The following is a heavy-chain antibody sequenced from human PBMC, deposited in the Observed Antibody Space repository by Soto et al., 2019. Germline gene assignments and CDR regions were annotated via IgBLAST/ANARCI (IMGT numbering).Heavy chain of an antibody. J-gene: IGHJ4*02. Sequence: QVQLMQSGAEVKKPGASVKVSCKASGDTFTDYYIHWVRQAPGQGLEWMGTVNPSGGHTTYAQHCQGRVTMTRDTSTSTLYMALTSLTSDDTAVYYCARGGHVVVVTAALDYWGQGTLVTVSS. CDR3: ARGGHVVVVTAALDY. V-gene: IGHV1-46*01. D-gene: IGHD2-21*02. CDR2: VNPSGGHT. CDR1: GDTFTDYY.